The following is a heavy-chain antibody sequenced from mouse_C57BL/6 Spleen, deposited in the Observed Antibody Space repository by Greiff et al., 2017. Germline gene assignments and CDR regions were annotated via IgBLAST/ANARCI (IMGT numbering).Heavy chain of an antibody. CDR2: ISYDGSN. CDR3: ASSSRWAMDY. Sequence: DVQLQESGPGLVKPSQSLSLTCSVTGYSITSGYYWNWIRQFPGNKLEWMGYISYDGSNNYNPSLKNRISITRDTSKNQFFLKLNSVTTEDTATYYCASSSRWAMDYWGQGTSVTVSS. CDR1: GYSITSGYY. D-gene: IGHD1-1*01. V-gene: IGHV3-6*01. J-gene: IGHJ4*01.